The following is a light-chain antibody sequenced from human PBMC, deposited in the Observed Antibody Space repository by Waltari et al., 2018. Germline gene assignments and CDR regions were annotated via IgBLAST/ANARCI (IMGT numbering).Light chain of an antibody. CDR3: QQYYSSRT. J-gene: IGKJ1*01. Sequence: IVLTQSPDSLAVSLGERATINCKFSQSILYNSNDKNYLAWYQQKLGQTPKLLIYWASTRESVVPVRCSGSGSGTDFTLTSSRLQAEDVAVYYCQQYYSSRTFGQGTKVEI. CDR1: QSILYNSNDKNY. CDR2: WAS. V-gene: IGKV4-1*01.